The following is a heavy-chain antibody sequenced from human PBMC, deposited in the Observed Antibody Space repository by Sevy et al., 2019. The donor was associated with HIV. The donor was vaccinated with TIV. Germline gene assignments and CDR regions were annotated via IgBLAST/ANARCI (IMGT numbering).Heavy chain of an antibody. V-gene: IGHV3-30-3*01. CDR1: GFSVSTHA. Sequence: GGSLRLSCAASGFSVSTHAMHWVRQAPGKGLEWEALISYDGSSKYYADSVKGRLTISRDNSKNTLYLQMSSLRPDDTAVYYCTRDAGYSTGWYPSDYWGQGTLVTVSS. J-gene: IGHJ4*02. CDR2: ISYDGSSK. CDR3: TRDAGYSTGWYPSDY. D-gene: IGHD6-19*01.